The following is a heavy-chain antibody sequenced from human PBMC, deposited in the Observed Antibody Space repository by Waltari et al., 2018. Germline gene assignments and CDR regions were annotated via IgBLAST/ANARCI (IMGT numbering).Heavy chain of an antibody. CDR2: INQIGSN. Sequence: QVQLQQWGAGLLKPSETLSLTCAVYGGSFSGYYWSWIRKPPGKGLEWIGEINQIGSNNYNPSLQSRVTISVDTSKNQFSLKLSSVTAADTAVYYCARGGIAAAVPNQRFGYWGQGTLVTVSS. CDR1: GGSFSGYY. V-gene: IGHV4-34*01. J-gene: IGHJ4*02. CDR3: ARGGIAAAVPNQRFGY. D-gene: IGHD6-13*01.